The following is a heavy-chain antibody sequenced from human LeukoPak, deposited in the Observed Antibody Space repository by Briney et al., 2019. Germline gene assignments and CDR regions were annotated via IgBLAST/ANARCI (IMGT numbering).Heavy chain of an antibody. CDR1: EDSISSYY. CDR2: SSSSGST. CDR3: AKSRDSTGYRNNWFDP. D-gene: IGHD3-22*01. Sequence: PSETLSLTCTVSEDSISSYYWSWIRETPGKGLEWIGYSSSSGSTNYNTFLERRVTMSVDTSKNQFSLKLSFVTAADTAVYYCAKSRDSTGYRNNWFDPGGQGTLVTVS. J-gene: IGHJ5*02. V-gene: IGHV4-59*01.